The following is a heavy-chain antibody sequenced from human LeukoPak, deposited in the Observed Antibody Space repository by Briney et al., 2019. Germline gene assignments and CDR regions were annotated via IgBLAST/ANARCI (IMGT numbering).Heavy chain of an antibody. Sequence: GESLQISCKGSGYRFTSYWIGWVRQMPGKGLEWMAIIYPGDSDTRYSPSFQGQVTISADKSISVTYLQWSSLKASDTAMYYCARSSDSGGYYDYFDYWGQGTLVTVSS. CDR1: GYRFTSYW. CDR3: ARSSDSGGYYDYFDY. J-gene: IGHJ4*02. D-gene: IGHD3-22*01. CDR2: IYPGDSDT. V-gene: IGHV5-51*01.